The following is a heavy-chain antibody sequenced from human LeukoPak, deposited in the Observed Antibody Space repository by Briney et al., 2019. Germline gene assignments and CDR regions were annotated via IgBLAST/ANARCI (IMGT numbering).Heavy chain of an antibody. V-gene: IGHV3-7*01. Sequence: GGSLRLSCAASGFTFSSYWMSGVRQAPGKGLEWVANIKQDGSEKYYVDSVKGRFTISRDNAKNSLYLQMNSLRAEDTAVYYCAREGPRASIAARPRVNWFDPWGQGTLVTVSS. D-gene: IGHD6-6*01. CDR3: AREGPRASIAARPRVNWFDP. J-gene: IGHJ5*02. CDR1: GFTFSSYW. CDR2: IKQDGSEK.